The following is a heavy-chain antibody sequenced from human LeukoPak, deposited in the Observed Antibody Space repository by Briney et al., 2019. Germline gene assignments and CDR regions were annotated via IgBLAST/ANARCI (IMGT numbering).Heavy chain of an antibody. CDR1: GGSISSYY. V-gene: IGHV4-30-4*01. CDR3: ARGDCGGDCYSFDY. J-gene: IGHJ4*02. Sequence: SETLSLTCTVSGGSISSYYWSWIRQPPGKGLEWIGYIYYSGSTYYNPSLKSRVTISVDTSKNQFSLKLSSVTAADTAVYYCARGDCGGDCYSFDYWGQGTLVTVSS. D-gene: IGHD2-21*02. CDR2: IYYSGST.